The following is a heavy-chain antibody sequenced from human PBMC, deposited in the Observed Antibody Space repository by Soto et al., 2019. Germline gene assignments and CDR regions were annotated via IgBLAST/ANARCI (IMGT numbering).Heavy chain of an antibody. CDR3: ASGGHYYDSSGYYYRPYYGMDV. CDR1: GYTFTGYY. V-gene: IGHV1-2*04. D-gene: IGHD3-22*01. CDR2: INPNSGGT. J-gene: IGHJ6*04. Sequence: AAVKVSCKASGYTFTGYYMHWVRPAPGQGLEWMGWINPNSGGTNYAQKFQGWVTMTRDTSISTAYMELSRLRSDDTAVYYCASGGHYYDSSGYYYRPYYGMDVWGEGTTVPVSS.